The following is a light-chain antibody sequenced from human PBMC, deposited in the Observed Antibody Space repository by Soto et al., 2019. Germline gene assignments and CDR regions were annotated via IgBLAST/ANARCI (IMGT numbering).Light chain of an antibody. CDR3: QRSNNRPWT. Sequence: EIVLTQSPATLSLSPGERATLSCRASQSVSSYLAWYQQKPGQAPRLLIYGASYRATGVPARFSGSGSGTDFTISSISPEPVDFAVYYWQRSNNRPWTFGQGTKVDIK. CDR1: QSVSSY. CDR2: GAS. J-gene: IGKJ1*01. V-gene: IGKV3-11*01.